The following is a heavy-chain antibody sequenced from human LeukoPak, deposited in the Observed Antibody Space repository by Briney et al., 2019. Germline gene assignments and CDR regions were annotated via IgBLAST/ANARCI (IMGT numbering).Heavy chain of an antibody. V-gene: IGHV1-24*01. D-gene: IGHD6-6*01. J-gene: IGHJ4*02. CDR2: FDPEDGET. CDR3: ARDRAARPGGYAPNFDY. Sequence: ASVKVSCKVSGYTLTELSMHWVRQAPGKGLEWMGGFDPEDGETIYAQKFQGRVTMTEDTSTDTAYMELRSLRSDDTAVYYCARDRAARPGGYAPNFDYWGQGTLVTVSS. CDR1: GYTLTELS.